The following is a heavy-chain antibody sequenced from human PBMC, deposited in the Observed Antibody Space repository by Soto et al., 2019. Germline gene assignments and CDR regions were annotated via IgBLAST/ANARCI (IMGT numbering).Heavy chain of an antibody. Sequence: GASVKVSCKGSRVTFSSYAISWVRHSKGKWLECMLGIIPIFGTANYAQKFQGRVTITADESTSTAYMELSSLRYEDTAVYYCARDSRRVVVVAATLVPHNWFAPWGQGTLVTVS. CDR2: IIPIFGTA. V-gene: IGHV1-69*13. D-gene: IGHD2-15*01. CDR3: ARDSRRVVVVAATLVPHNWFAP. J-gene: IGHJ5*02. CDR1: RVTFSSYA.